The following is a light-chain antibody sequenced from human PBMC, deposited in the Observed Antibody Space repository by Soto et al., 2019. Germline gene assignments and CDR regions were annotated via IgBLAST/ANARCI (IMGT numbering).Light chain of an antibody. J-gene: IGLJ2*01. V-gene: IGLV1-44*01. Sequence: QSVLTQPPSASGTPGQRVTISCSGSSSNIGSNTVNWYQQLPGTAPKLLIYSNNQRPSGVPDRFSGSKSGTSASLAISGLQSEDEADYYCAARDDSLNGVFGGGTKLTVL. CDR3: AARDDSLNGV. CDR2: SNN. CDR1: SSNIGSNT.